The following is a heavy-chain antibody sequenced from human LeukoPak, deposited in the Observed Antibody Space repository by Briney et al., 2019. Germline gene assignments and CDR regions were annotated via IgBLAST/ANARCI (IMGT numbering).Heavy chain of an antibody. CDR2: IHSSVST. CDR3: ARAAPIAAAGIWGVYYYGMDV. CDR1: GASIGSYY. V-gene: IGHV4-59*01. Sequence: SQTRSPTWPVAGASIGSYYGSWVRQPPGRGLEWVGSIHSSVSTNYNPSLKSRVTISVDTSKSQFALKLSSVTAADTAVYYCARAAPIAAAGIWGVYYYGMDVWGQGTTVTVSS. D-gene: IGHD6-13*01. J-gene: IGHJ6*02.